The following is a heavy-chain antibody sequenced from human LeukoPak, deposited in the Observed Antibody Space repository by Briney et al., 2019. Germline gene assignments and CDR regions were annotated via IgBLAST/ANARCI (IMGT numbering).Heavy chain of an antibody. V-gene: IGHV1-2*06. CDR2: INPNSGGT. Sequence: ASVKVSCKASGYTFTGYYMHWVRQAPGQGLEWMGRINPNSGGTNYAQKFQGRVTMTRDTSISTAYMELSRLRSDDTAVYYCARPPRGYCSGGNCYDYWGQGTLVTVSS. D-gene: IGHD2-15*01. CDR3: ARPPRGYCSGGNCYDY. J-gene: IGHJ4*02. CDR1: GYTFTGYY.